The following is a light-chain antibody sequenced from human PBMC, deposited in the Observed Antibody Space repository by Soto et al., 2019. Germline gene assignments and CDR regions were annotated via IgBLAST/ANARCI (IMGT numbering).Light chain of an antibody. Sequence: QSVLTQPPSVSGTPGQRVSISCTGTSSNLGAGYDVHWYQQRPGAAPRLLIFGNNVRPSGVPDRFSGSKSGTSASLAITGLQAEDEDIYHCQSYDGSLATSIFGAGTKLTVL. CDR2: GNN. CDR3: QSYDGSLATSI. CDR1: SSNLGAGYD. J-gene: IGLJ2*01. V-gene: IGLV1-40*01.